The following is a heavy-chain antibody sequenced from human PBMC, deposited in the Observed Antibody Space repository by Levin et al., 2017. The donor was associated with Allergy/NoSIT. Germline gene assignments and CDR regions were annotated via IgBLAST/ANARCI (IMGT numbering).Heavy chain of an antibody. CDR2: ISSTGSTI. J-gene: IGHJ4*02. CDR3: APQLGNFSSGYHYFDY. Sequence: GESLKISCAASGFTFSSYEMNWVRRAPGKGLEWVAYISSTGSTIYSADSVKGRFTISRDNAKNSLYLHMNSLRAEDTAVYYCAPQLGNFSSGYHYFDYWGQGTSVTVSS. V-gene: IGHV3-48*03. CDR1: GFTFSSYE. D-gene: IGHD3-3*01.